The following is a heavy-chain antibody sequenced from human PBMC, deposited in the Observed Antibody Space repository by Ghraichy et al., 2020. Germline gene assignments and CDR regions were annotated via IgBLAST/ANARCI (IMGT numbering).Heavy chain of an antibody. V-gene: IGHV3-33*01. J-gene: IGHJ6*02. CDR2: IWYDGSNK. Sequence: GGSLRLSCAASGFTFSSYGMHWVRQAPGKGLEWVAVIWYDGSNKYYADSVKGRFTISRDNSKNTLYLQMNSLRAEDTAVYYCARESNYGFLRYGMDVWGQGTTVTVSS. CDR1: GFTFSSYG. D-gene: IGHD4-11*01. CDR3: ARESNYGFLRYGMDV.